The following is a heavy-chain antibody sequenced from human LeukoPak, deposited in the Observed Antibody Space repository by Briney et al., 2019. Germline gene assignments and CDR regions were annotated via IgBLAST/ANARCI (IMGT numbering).Heavy chain of an antibody. Sequence: PGGSLRLTCAASGFTVSSNYLSWVRQAPGKGLEWVSVIYSGGSTYYADSVKGRFTFSRDNSKNTLYLQMNSLRADDTAVYYCAGHSVLRSGYSFDYCGKESIFNVSS. CDR1: GFTVSSNY. D-gene: IGHD3-22*01. CDR2: IYSGGST. CDR3: AGHSVLRSGYSFDY. V-gene: IGHV3-53*01. J-gene: IGHJ4*02.